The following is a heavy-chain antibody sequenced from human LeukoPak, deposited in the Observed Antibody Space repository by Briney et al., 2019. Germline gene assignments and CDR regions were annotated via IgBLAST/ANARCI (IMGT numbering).Heavy chain of an antibody. J-gene: IGHJ4*02. D-gene: IGHD6-13*01. CDR1: GGSISSSSYY. CDR2: IYYSGST. CDR3: ARRGSSRTYFDY. Sequence: SETLSLTCTVSGGSISSSSYYWGWIRQPPGKGLEWIGSIYYSGSTYYNPSLKSRVTISVDTSKNQFSLKLSSVTAADTAVYYCARRGSSRTYFDYWGQGTLVTVSS. V-gene: IGHV4-39*07.